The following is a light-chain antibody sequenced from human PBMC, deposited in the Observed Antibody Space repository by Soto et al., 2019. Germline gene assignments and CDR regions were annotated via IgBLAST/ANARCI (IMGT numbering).Light chain of an antibody. CDR3: SSKTSSVTLV. J-gene: IGLJ2*01. Sequence: QSALTQPASVSGSPGQSITISCTGTSSDVGGYNYVSWYQHHPGKAPKLIIYDVSNRPSGVSNRFSGSKSGNTASLTISGLQAEDEADYYCSSKTSSVTLVFGGGTQLTVL. CDR1: SSDVGGYNY. CDR2: DVS. V-gene: IGLV2-14*03.